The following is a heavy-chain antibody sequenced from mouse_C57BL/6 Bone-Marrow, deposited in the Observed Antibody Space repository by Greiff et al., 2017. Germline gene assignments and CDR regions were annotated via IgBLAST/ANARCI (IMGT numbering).Heavy chain of an antibody. Sequence: EVKLVESGGGLVKPGGSLKLSCAASGFTFSSYAMSWVRQTPEKRLEWVATISDGGSYTYYPDNVKGRFTISRDNAKNNLYLQMSHLKSEDTAMYYCARYYYGSMCAYWGQGTLVTGSA. CDR2: ISDGGSYT. CDR1: GFTFSSYA. CDR3: ARYYYGSMCAY. J-gene: IGHJ3*01. V-gene: IGHV5-4*03. D-gene: IGHD1-1*01.